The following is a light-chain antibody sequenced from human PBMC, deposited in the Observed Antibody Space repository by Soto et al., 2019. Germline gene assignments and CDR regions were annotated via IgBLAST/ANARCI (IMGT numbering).Light chain of an antibody. V-gene: IGLV2-8*01. CDR1: SRDVGGYNY. CDR2: EVS. Sequence: QSALTQPPSASGSPGQSVTISCTGTSRDVGGYNYVSWYQQHPGKAPKLLISEVSKRPSGVPDRFSGSKSANTASLTISGLQAEDEAHYYCCSFADTTTLFFGGGTQLTVL. J-gene: IGLJ2*01. CDR3: CSFADTTTLF.